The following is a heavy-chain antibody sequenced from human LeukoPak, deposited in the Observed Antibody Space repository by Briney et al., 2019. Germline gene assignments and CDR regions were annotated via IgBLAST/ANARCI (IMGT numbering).Heavy chain of an antibody. V-gene: IGHV4-59*01. Sequence: SETLSLTCTVSGGSISSYYWSWIRQPPGKGLEWIGYIYYSGSINYNPSLKSRVTISVDTSKNQFSLKLSSVTAADTAVYYCARGVTATTLFDYWGQGTLVTVSS. CDR1: GGSISSYY. D-gene: IGHD2-21*02. CDR2: IYYSGSI. J-gene: IGHJ4*02. CDR3: ARGVTATTLFDY.